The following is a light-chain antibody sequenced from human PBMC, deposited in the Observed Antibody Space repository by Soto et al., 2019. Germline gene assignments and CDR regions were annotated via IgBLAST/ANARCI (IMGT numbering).Light chain of an antibody. CDR1: QGVSSTY. V-gene: IGKV3-20*01. Sequence: EIVLTQSPGTLSLSPGERATLSCRASQGVSSTYLAWYQQKPGQAPRLLIYGASFRATGIPDRFSGGGSGTDFTLTITRLEPEDFAVYYCQQFGGSSRTFGQGTKVDI. J-gene: IGKJ1*01. CDR2: GAS. CDR3: QQFGGSSRT.